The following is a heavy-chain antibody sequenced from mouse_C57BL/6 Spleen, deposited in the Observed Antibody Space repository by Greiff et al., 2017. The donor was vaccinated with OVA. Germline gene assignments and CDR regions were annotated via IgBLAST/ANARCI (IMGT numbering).Heavy chain of an antibody. J-gene: IGHJ4*01. Sequence: EVQLQQSGAELVRPGASVKLSCTASGFNIKDDYMHWVKQRPEQGLEWIGWIDPENGDTEYASKFQGKATITADTSSNTAYLQLSSLTSEDTAVYYCTTGDYQYYYARDYWGQGTSVTVSS. V-gene: IGHV14-4*01. D-gene: IGHD2-4*01. CDR3: TTGDYQYYYARDY. CDR2: IDPENGDT. CDR1: GFNIKDDY.